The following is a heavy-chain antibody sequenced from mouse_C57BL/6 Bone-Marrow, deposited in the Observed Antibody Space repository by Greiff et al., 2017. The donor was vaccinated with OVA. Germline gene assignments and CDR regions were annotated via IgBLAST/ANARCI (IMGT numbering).Heavy chain of an antibody. D-gene: IGHD1-1*01. CDR2: MYWDDDK. J-gene: IGHJ4*01. V-gene: IGHV8-12*01. CDR1: GFSLNTSNMG. CDR3: ARRGRYGTRSYYAMDY. Sequence: QVTLKESGPGILQSSQTLSLTCSFSGFSLNTSNMGVSWIRQPSGKGLEWLAHMYWDDDKRYNPSLKSRLKISKHPSRNQIFLKITSVDTADTATYYCARRGRYGTRSYYAMDYWGQGTAVTISS.